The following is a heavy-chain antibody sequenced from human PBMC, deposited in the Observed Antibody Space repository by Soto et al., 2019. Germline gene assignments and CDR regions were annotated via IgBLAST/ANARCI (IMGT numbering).Heavy chain of an antibody. CDR2: IIPIFSRT. D-gene: IGHD2-15*01. CDR1: GGSFSTSS. Sequence: QVQLVQSGTEVKEPGSSVKVSCKASGGSFSTSSFVWVRQGPGQGLEWMGGIIPIFSRTNLAQKFQGRVTFSADASTRTTYMELRSLTSEDTAIYYCARDVVRSTAGDSWGQGTVVTVSS. J-gene: IGHJ4*02. CDR3: ARDVVRSTAGDS. V-gene: IGHV1-69*01.